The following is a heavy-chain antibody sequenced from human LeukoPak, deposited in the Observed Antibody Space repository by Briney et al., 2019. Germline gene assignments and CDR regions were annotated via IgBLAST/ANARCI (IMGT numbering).Heavy chain of an antibody. D-gene: IGHD3-16*01. V-gene: IGHV3-23*01. J-gene: IGHJ5*02. CDR2: IGGRGTST. CDR1: GFRFSDFT. CDR3: GKEGGA. Sequence: GGSLRLSCAASGFRFSDFTMTWVRQAPGKGPEWVSAIGGRGTSTHYADSLGGRFTISRDNSKDMLYLQMNSLKVEDTATYYCGKEGGAWGQGTKVTVSS.